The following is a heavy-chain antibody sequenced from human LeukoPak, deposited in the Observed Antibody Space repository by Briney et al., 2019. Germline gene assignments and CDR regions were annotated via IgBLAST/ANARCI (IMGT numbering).Heavy chain of an antibody. V-gene: IGHV3-21*01. D-gene: IGHD6-19*01. CDR2: ISSSSSYF. Sequence: GGSLRLSCAASGFTFSSYSMNWVRQAPGKGLEWVSSISSSSSYFYYADSVKGRFTISRDNAKNSLYLQMNSLRAEDTAVYYCARVISVAGYDYWGQGTLVTVSS. CDR3: ARVISVAGYDY. CDR1: GFTFSSYS. J-gene: IGHJ4*02.